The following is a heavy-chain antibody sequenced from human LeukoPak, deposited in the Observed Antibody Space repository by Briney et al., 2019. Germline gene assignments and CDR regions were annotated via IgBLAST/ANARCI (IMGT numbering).Heavy chain of an antibody. CDR1: GYTFTSYY. CDR2: INPAGGST. D-gene: IGHD3-22*01. V-gene: IGHV1-46*01. CDR3: ARGRGVHDSHTYDYFDY. J-gene: IGHJ4*02. Sequence: ASVKVSFTASGYTFTSYYIHWVRQAPGQGLEWMGIINPAGGSTTYAQKFQGSRLTLTRDTSTSTVYMELSSLRSEDTAVYYCARGRGVHDSHTYDYFDYWGQGPLVTVSS.